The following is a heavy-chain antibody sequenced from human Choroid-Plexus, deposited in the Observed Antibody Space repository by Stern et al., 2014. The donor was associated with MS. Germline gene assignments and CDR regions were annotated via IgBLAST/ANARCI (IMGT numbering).Heavy chain of an antibody. D-gene: IGHD2/OR15-2a*01. J-gene: IGHJ5*02. Sequence: QLVQSGGGVVQPGRPLRLSCVASGFTFGSCAMHWVRQAPGKGLEWGAGVSYDGSNKYYADSVKGRFTISRDNSQNTLYMQMSSLRPEDTAVYYCAKDRHYLTYFFDHWGQGSLVTVSS. V-gene: IGHV3-30*18. CDR2: VSYDGSNK. CDR1: GFTFGSCA. CDR3: AKDRHYLTYFFDH.